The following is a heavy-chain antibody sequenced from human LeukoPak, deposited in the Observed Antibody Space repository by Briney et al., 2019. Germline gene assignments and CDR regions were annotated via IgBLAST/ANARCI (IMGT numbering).Heavy chain of an antibody. D-gene: IGHD5-24*01. CDR2: IIPIFGTA. CDR3: ARVRRWAGYNTPDY. J-gene: IGHJ4*02. CDR1: GGTFSSYA. V-gene: IGHV1-69*13. Sequence: ASVKVSCKASGGTFSSYAISWVRQAPGQGLEWMGGIIPIFGTANYAQKFQGRVTITADESTSTAYMELSSLRSEDTAVYYCARVRRWAGYNTPDYWGQGTLVTVSS.